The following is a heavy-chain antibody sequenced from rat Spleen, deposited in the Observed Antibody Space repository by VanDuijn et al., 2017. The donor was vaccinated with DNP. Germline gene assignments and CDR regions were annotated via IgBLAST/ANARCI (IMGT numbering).Heavy chain of an antibody. CDR1: GYSITSNFR. J-gene: IGHJ2*01. D-gene: IGHD1-3*01. CDR3: ARNPNYGSYFVY. V-gene: IGHV3-3*01. Sequence: EVQLQESGPGLVKPSQSLSLTCSVTGYSITSNFRWSWIRKFPGNKLEWMGYINGAGNTNYNPSLKSRISITRDTSKNQFFLQLNSVTTEDTATYYCARNPNYGSYFVYWGQGVLVTVSS. CDR2: INGAGNT.